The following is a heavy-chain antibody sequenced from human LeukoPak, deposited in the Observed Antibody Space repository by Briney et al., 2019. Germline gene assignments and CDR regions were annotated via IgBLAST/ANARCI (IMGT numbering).Heavy chain of an antibody. J-gene: IGHJ2*01. CDR1: GFTFSSYG. CDR2: VSIGGTYI. CDR3: ARNKINTVTTGWYFDL. Sequence: PGGSLRLSCAASGFTFSSYGMNCVRQAPRKGLEWVSFVSIGGTYIYYTDSVKGRFTISRDDAKNSLYLQMNSLTAEDTAEYYCARNKINTVTTGWYFDLWGRGTLVTVSS. D-gene: IGHD4-17*01. V-gene: IGHV3-21*01.